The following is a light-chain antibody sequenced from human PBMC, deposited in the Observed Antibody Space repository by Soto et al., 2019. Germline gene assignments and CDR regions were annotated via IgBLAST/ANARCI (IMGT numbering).Light chain of an antibody. CDR1: QSVLYNSYNKDY. CDR2: WAS. CDR3: QQYYSSPWT. Sequence: DIVMTQSPDSLAVSLGERATINCKSSQSVLYNSYNKDYLAWYQQKPGRPPKLLLYWASTRESAVPDRFSGSGSGTDFTLTISSLQAEDVAVYYCQQYYSSPWTFGQGNKVEI. J-gene: IGKJ1*01. V-gene: IGKV4-1*01.